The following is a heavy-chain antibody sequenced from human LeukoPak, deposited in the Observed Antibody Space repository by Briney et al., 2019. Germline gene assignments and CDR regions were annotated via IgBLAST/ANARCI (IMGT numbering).Heavy chain of an antibody. CDR3: ARGGIAARPFDY. CDR1: GYTLTDYY. Sequence: ASVKVSCKASGYTLTDYYIHWVRQAPGQGLEWMGWVNPSSGDTDYAQKFQVSVTVTRDTSISTAYMELTSLKSDDTAVYYCARGGIAARPFDYWGQGTLVTVSS. V-gene: IGHV1-2*02. D-gene: IGHD6-6*01. J-gene: IGHJ4*02. CDR2: VNPSSGDT.